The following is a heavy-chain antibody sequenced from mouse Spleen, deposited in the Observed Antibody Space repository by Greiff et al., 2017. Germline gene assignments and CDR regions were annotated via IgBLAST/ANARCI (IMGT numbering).Heavy chain of an antibody. CDR1: GYTFNSYW. CDR2: INPSSGYT. V-gene: IGHV1-7*01. CDR3: ARRAEGTGTFFDY. D-gene: IGHD4-1*01. Sequence: QVQLQQSGAELAKPGASVKLSCKASGYTFNSYWMHWVKQRPGQGLEWIGYINPSSGYTKYNQKFKDKATLTADKSYSTAYMQLSSLTYEDSAVYYCARRAEGTGTFFDYWGQGTTLTVSS. J-gene: IGHJ2*01.